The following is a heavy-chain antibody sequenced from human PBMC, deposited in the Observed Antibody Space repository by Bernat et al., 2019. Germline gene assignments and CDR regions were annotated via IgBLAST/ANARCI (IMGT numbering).Heavy chain of an antibody. V-gene: IGHV1-2*04. Sequence: QVQLVQSGAEVKKPGASVKVSCKASGYTFTGHYMHWVRQAPGQGLEWMGWINPNSGGTNYAQKFQGWVTMTRDTSISTAYMELSRLRSDDTAVYYCAGDQYDGSGSSVYWFDPWGQGTLVTVSS. D-gene: IGHD3-10*01. CDR3: AGDQYDGSGSSVYWFDP. J-gene: IGHJ5*02. CDR1: GYTFTGHY. CDR2: INPNSGGT.